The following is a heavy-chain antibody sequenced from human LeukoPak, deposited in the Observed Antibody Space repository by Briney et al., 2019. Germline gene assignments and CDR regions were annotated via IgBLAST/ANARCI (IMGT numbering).Heavy chain of an antibody. CDR1: GFLLNANH. CDR2: IYSSDYI. J-gene: IGHJ4*02. D-gene: IGHD3-10*01. Sequence: TGGSLRLSCAASGFLLNANHMNWVRQAPGKGLEWVSIIYSSDYIYYADSVKGRFTISRDNSKNTLYLQMNSLRVEDSAVYYCATERPDSRVLDYWGQGLVVTVSS. CDR3: ATERPDSRVLDY. V-gene: IGHV3-66*01.